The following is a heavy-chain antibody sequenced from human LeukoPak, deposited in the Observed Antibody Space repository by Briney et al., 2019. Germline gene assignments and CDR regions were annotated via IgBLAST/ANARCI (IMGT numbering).Heavy chain of an antibody. D-gene: IGHD5-18*01. Sequence: PGGSLRLSCAASGFTFSNYGMHWVRQAPGKGLEWVSVISYDGNNKYCADSVKGRVTISRDNSKNTLYLQMNSLRAEDTAVYYCAKDRTGYGYYFDYWGQGTLVTVSS. CDR2: ISYDGNNK. CDR3: AKDRTGYGYYFDY. J-gene: IGHJ4*02. CDR1: GFTFSNYG. V-gene: IGHV3-30*18.